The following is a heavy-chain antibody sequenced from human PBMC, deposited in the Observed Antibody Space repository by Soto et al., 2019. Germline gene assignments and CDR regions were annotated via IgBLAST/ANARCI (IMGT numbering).Heavy chain of an antibody. Sequence: HVTLKESGPVLVKPTETLTLTCTVSGFSLSNGKVGVSWIRQPPGKALEWLAHIFSNGEKSYRTSLKSRLTNSEDTSKSQVVLTMTNVDPVDTATYYCARILFGRSVAGGYFYMDVWGKGTTVTVSS. CDR1: GFSLSNGKVG. CDR2: IFSNGEK. CDR3: ARILFGRSVAGGYFYMDV. D-gene: IGHD6-19*01. V-gene: IGHV2-26*01. J-gene: IGHJ6*03.